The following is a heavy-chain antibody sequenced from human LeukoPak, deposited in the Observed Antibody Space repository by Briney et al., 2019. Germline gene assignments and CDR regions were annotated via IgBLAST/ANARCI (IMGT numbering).Heavy chain of an antibody. J-gene: IGHJ5*02. V-gene: IGHV3-15*01. CDR2: IKSKTDGGTT. CDR1: GFTFSNAW. Sequence: GGSLRLSCAASGFTFSNAWMSWVRQAPGKGLEWVGRIKSKTDGGTTDYAAPVKGRFTISRDDSKNTLYLQMNSLKTEDTAVYYCARDRSPGWFDPWGQGTLVTVSS. CDR3: ARDRSPGWFDP.